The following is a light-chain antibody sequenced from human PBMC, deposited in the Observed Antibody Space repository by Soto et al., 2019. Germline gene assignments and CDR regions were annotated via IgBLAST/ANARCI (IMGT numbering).Light chain of an antibody. CDR3: QQRSNWPPIT. CDR2: DAS. J-gene: IGKJ5*01. Sequence: EIVLTQSPGTLSVSPGERATLSCRASQSVNNYLVWYQQKPGQAPRLLIYDASNRATGIPARFSGSGSGTDFTLTISSLEPEDFAVYYCQQRSNWPPITFGQGTRLEIK. CDR1: QSVNNY. V-gene: IGKV3-11*01.